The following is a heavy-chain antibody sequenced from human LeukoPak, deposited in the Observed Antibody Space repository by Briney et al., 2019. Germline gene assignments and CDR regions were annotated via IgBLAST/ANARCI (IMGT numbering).Heavy chain of an antibody. V-gene: IGHV3-74*01. CDR2: INSDGSTT. Sequence: GGSLRLSCAASGFIFSSYWIHWVRQAPGKGLVWVSRINSDGSTTTYADSVKGRFTISRDNAKNTLYLQMNSLRAEDTAVYYCARGAGSSWSGLIDYWGQGTLVTVSS. CDR1: GFIFSSYW. J-gene: IGHJ4*02. CDR3: ARGAGSSWSGLIDY. D-gene: IGHD6-13*01.